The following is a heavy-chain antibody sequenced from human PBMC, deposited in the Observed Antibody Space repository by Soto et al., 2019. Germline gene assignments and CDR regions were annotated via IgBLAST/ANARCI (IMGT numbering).Heavy chain of an antibody. D-gene: IGHD2-15*01. V-gene: IGHV1-2*02. CDR2: INPSSGET. CDR3: VRGLKWRELDY. J-gene: IGHJ4*02. Sequence: ASVKVSCKASGYTFIDYFIQWVRQAPGQGLEWMGWINPSSGETTYAQKFQGGVTMTRDTSISTAYMDLITLRSDDTAIYYCVRGLKWRELDYWGQGTPVTVSS. CDR1: GYTFIDYF.